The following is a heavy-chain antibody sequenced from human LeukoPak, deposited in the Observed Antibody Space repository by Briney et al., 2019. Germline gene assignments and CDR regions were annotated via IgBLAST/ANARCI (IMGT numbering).Heavy chain of an antibody. V-gene: IGHV3-23*01. CDR1: GFTFSDYA. Sequence: PGGSLRLSCAASGFTFSDYAITWVSQAPGKGLEWVSHISGNGGSTSYAASVKGRFTVSRDNSKNMLYLQVNSLRVADTAVYYCAKVRPFTPIAVVPEYFDYWGQGTLVAVSS. J-gene: IGHJ4*02. CDR3: AKVRPFTPIAVVPEYFDY. D-gene: IGHD3-22*01. CDR2: ISGNGGST.